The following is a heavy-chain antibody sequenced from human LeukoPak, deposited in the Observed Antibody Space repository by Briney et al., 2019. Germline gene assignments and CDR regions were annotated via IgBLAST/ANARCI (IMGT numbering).Heavy chain of an antibody. CDR3: ARAPQGAPSFYFDY. J-gene: IGHJ4*02. V-gene: IGHV3-21*04. CDR2: ISSSSSYI. Sequence: GGSLRLSCAASGFTFSSNSMNWVRQAPGKGLEWVSSISSSSSYIYYPYSVKGRFPISRDNAKNSLYLRMNSLRAEGTAVYYCARAPQGAPSFYFDYWGQGTLVTVSS. CDR1: GFTFSSNS. D-gene: IGHD1-26*01.